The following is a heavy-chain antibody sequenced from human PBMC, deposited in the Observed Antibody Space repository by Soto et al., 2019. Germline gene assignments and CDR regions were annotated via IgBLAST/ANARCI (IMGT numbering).Heavy chain of an antibody. CDR1: GFIFSSHW. CDR2: IKQDGSEK. Sequence: GGSLRLSCAASGFIFSSHWMTWVRQAPGKGLEWVANIKQDGSEKFYVDSVKGRFTISRDDAKNSLYLQMNSLRVDDTAIYYCARVDVQFDYWGQGTLVTVSS. J-gene: IGHJ4*02. CDR3: ARVDVQFDY. V-gene: IGHV3-7*01.